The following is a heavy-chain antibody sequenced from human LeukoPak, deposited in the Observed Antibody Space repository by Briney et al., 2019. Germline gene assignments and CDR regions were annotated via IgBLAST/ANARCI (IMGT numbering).Heavy chain of an antibody. CDR2: IKQDGSEK. V-gene: IGHV3-7*01. CDR3: ARCGRITILGVAGRTGFDP. J-gene: IGHJ5*02. Sequence: GGSLRLSCAASGFTFSSYWMSWVRQAPGKGLEWVANIKQDGSEKYYVDSVKGRFTISRDNAKNSLYLQMNSLRGEDTAVYYCARCGRITILGVAGRTGFDPWGQGTLVTVSS. CDR1: GFTFSSYW. D-gene: IGHD3-3*01.